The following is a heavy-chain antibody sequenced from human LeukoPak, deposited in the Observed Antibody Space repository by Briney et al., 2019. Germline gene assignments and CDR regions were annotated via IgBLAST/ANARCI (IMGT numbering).Heavy chain of an antibody. Sequence: PGGSLRLSCAASGFTFSRYAMHWVRQAPGKGLEYVSAISSNGGSTFYANSVKGRFTISRDSSKNTLYLQMGSLRAEDMAVYYCARVSGYSYSDTTFDYWGQGTLVTVSS. V-gene: IGHV3-64*01. J-gene: IGHJ4*02. D-gene: IGHD5-18*01. CDR1: GFTFSRYA. CDR3: ARVSGYSYSDTTFDY. CDR2: ISSNGGST.